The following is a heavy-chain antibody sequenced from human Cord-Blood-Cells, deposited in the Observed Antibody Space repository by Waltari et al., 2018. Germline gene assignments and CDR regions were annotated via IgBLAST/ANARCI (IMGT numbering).Heavy chain of an antibody. Sequence: QVQLVQPGAEVKKPGASVKVACKASGYNFTSYDIYWVRQATGQGLEWMGEMNPNMGNTGYAQKFQGRVTMTRNTSISTAYRELSRLRSEDTAVYYCARGGTGFWSGYNWFDPWGQGTLVTVSS. CDR2: MNPNMGNT. CDR1: GYNFTSYD. D-gene: IGHD3-3*01. V-gene: IGHV1-8*01. J-gene: IGHJ5*02. CDR3: ARGGTGFWSGYNWFDP.